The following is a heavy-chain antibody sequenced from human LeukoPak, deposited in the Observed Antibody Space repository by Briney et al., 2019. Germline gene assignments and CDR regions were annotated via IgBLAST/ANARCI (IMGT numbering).Heavy chain of an antibody. CDR2: IIPILGIA. Sequence: SVKVSCKASGGTFSSYAISWVRQAPGQGLEWMGRIIPILGIANYAQKFQGRVTITADKSTSSAYMELSSLRSEDTAVYYCARDGYSGYGMDVWGQGTTVTVSS. CDR1: GGTFSSYA. J-gene: IGHJ6*02. V-gene: IGHV1-69*04. D-gene: IGHD5-12*01. CDR3: ARDGYSGYGMDV.